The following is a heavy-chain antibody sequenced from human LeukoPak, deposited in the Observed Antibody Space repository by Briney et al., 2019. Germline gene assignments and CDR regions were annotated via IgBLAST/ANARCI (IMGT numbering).Heavy chain of an antibody. CDR3: ARGGGRSYSDAFDI. D-gene: IGHD1-26*01. Sequence: GSLRLSCAASGFTFSSSNMHWVRQAPGKGREWVSFIICTSTAIYYAASVKGRFTISRDIARKPLYLQMNSLRDEDTAVYYCARGGGRSYSDAFDIWGQGTVVTVSS. CDR1: GFTFSSSN. J-gene: IGHJ3*02. V-gene: IGHV3-48*02. CDR2: IICTSTAI.